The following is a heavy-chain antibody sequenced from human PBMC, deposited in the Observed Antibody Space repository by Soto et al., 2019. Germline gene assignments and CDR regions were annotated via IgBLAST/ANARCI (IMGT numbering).Heavy chain of an antibody. CDR2: IYNSGST. J-gene: IGHJ4*02. CDR3: ARGITMVRGVIHTPYFDY. CDR1: GGSINSGGYY. D-gene: IGHD3-10*01. Sequence: QVQLQESGPGLVKPSQTLSLTCTVSGGSINSGGYYWSWIRQHPGKGLEWIGYIYNSGSTYYNPSLKSRVTISVDTSKNQFSLKLSSVTAADTAVYCCARGITMVRGVIHTPYFDYWGQGNLVTVSS. V-gene: IGHV4-31*03.